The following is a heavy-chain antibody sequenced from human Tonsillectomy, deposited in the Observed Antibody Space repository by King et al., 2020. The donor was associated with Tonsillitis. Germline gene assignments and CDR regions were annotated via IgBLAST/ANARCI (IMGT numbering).Heavy chain of an antibody. J-gene: IGHJ4*02. Sequence: VQLVESGAEVKKPGASVKVSCKASGYTSTDYYIHWVRQAPGQGLEWLGWINPNSGGTNYAQKFQGRVTMTRDTSISTAYMELSRLSSDDTAVYYCARDGYSGSWHTAFDYWGQGTLVTVSS. CDR1: GYTSTDYY. V-gene: IGHV1-2*02. CDR3: ARDGYSGSWHTAFDY. CDR2: INPNSGGT. D-gene: IGHD6-13*01.